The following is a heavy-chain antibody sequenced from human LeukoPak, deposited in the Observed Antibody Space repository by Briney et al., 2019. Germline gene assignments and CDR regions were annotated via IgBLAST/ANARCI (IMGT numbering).Heavy chain of an antibody. J-gene: IGHJ3*02. CDR3: ASARPGYCSGGSCPTGGAFDI. CDR2: INHSGST. V-gene: IGHV4-34*01. D-gene: IGHD2-15*01. Sequence: PSETLSLTCAVYGGSFCGYYWSWIRQPPGKGLEWVGEINHSGSTNYNPSLKSRVTISVDTSKNQFSLKLSSVTAADTAVYYCASARPGYCSGGSCPTGGAFDIWGQGTMVTVSS. CDR1: GGSFCGYY.